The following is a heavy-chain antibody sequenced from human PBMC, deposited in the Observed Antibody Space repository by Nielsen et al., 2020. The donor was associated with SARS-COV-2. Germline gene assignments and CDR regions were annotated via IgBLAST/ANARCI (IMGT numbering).Heavy chain of an antibody. Sequence: GGSLRLSCAASGFTFSSYAMHWVRQAPGKGLEWVAVISYDGSNKYYADSVKGRFTISRDNSKNTLYLQMNSLRAEDTAVYYCARDHHDFWSGYYRDYYYYGMDVWGQGTTVTVSS. CDR3: ARDHHDFWSGYYRDYYYYGMDV. D-gene: IGHD3-3*01. CDR1: GFTFSSYA. CDR2: ISYDGSNK. J-gene: IGHJ6*02. V-gene: IGHV3-30*04.